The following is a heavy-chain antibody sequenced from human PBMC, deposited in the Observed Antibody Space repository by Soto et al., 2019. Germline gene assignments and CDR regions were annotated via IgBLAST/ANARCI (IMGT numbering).Heavy chain of an antibody. J-gene: IGHJ6*02. CDR3: AKDLGKYNSPSAMDV. CDR2: ISGSGDRT. CDR1: GFSFGSYA. D-gene: IGHD7-27*01. V-gene: IGHV3-23*01. Sequence: GGSLRLSCAASGFSFGSYALSWVRQAPGKGLEWVSAISGSGDRTYFADSVKGRFTISRDNSKNTLNLQMNSLRADDTAVYYCAKDLGKYNSPSAMDVWGQGTTVTVS.